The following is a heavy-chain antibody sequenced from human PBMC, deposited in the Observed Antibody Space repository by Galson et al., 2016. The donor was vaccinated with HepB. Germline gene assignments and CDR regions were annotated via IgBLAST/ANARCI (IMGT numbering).Heavy chain of an antibody. CDR2: IKSKVDGGAA. J-gene: IGHJ4*02. CDR1: GFTFRTVW. Sequence: YLRLSCAASGFTFRTVWLHWVRQAPGKGLEWVGRIKSKVDGGAADYAAPVKGRFTISGDDSKNTLYLQMTGLKTEDTAVYYCTTVLSTASMSGWYDWGFDSWGQGTLVTVSS. D-gene: IGHD6-19*01. V-gene: IGHV3-15*07. CDR3: TTVLSTASMSGWYDWGFDS.